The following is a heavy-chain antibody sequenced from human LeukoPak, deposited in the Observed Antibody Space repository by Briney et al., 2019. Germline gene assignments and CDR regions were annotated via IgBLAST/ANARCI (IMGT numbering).Heavy chain of an antibody. D-gene: IGHD3-10*01. Sequence: SGTLSLTCAVSGGPISSSNWWSWVRQPPGKGLEWIGEIYHSGSTNYNPSLKSRVTISVDKSKNQFSLKLSSVTAADTAVYYCARSLTMVRGVSNYYYYGMDVWGKGTTVTVSS. V-gene: IGHV4-4*02. CDR1: GGPISSSNW. CDR3: ARSLTMVRGVSNYYYYGMDV. J-gene: IGHJ6*04. CDR2: IYHSGST.